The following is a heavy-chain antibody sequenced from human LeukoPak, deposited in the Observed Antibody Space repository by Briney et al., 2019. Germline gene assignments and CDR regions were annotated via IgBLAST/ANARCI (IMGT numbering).Heavy chain of an antibody. V-gene: IGHV1-18*01. CDR1: GYTFTSYG. J-gene: IGHJ6*03. CDR3: ATCLIPAAGPIYYYYMDV. Sequence: ASVKVSCKASGYTFTSYGISWVRQAPGQGLEWMGWISAYNGNTNYAQKLQGRVTMTTDTSTGTAYMELRSLRSDDTAVYYCATCLIPAAGPIYYYYMDVWGKGTTVTVSS. CDR2: ISAYNGNT. D-gene: IGHD6-13*01.